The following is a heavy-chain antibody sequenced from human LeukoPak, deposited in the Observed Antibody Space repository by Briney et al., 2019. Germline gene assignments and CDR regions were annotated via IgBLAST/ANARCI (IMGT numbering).Heavy chain of an antibody. CDR1: GFTFSSYG. CDR3: ASGYYYDSSGDFDY. D-gene: IGHD3-22*01. Sequence: GGSLRLSCAASGFTFSSYGMHWVRRAPGKGLEWVAVIWYDGSNKYYADSVKGRFTISRDNSKNTLYLQMNSLRAEDTAVYYCASGYYYDSSGDFDYWGQGTLVTVSS. J-gene: IGHJ4*02. CDR2: IWYDGSNK. V-gene: IGHV3-33*01.